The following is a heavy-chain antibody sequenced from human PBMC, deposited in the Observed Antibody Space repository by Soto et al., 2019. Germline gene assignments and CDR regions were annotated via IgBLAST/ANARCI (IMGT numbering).Heavy chain of an antibody. J-gene: IGHJ4*02. Sequence: QVQLVQSGAEGEKPGASVKVSCKASGYSFTTYAMHWLRQAPGQRLEWMRWINAGNGNTIYSQKLQRIVTITRDTSASTGYLELSRLRSEDTAVYYCTRSAVRPSGGIIGPFDYWGQGTLVNVSS. CDR3: TRSAVRPSGGIIGPFDY. V-gene: IGHV1-3*01. CDR1: GYSFTTYA. D-gene: IGHD3-16*02. CDR2: INAGNGNT.